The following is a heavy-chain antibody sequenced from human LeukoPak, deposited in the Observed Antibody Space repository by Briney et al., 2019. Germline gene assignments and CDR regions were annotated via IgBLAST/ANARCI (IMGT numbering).Heavy chain of an antibody. Sequence: GGSLRLSCAASGFTYNRAWMRWVRQAPGKGLEWVGRFKSKTDGGPRDYAAPGEGSFTISKDDSTTKLYLQMNSVRTQETAFFCDAREPYSSSWYIDDWGEGTVVTVSS. CDR3: AREPYSSSWYIDD. V-gene: IGHV3-15*01. J-gene: IGHJ4*02. CDR2: FKSKTDGGPR. CDR1: GFTYNRAW. D-gene: IGHD6-13*01.